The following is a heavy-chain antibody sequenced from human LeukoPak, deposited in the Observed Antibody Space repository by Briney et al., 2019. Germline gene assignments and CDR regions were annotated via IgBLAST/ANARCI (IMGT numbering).Heavy chain of an antibody. CDR2: IYHSGST. Sequence: PSETLSLTCAVSGYSISSGYYWGWIRQPPGKGLEWIGSIYHSGSTYYSPSLKSRVTISVDTSKNQFSLKLSSVTATDTAVYYCAIGPGYSSGWYLYWGQGTLVTVSS. CDR3: AIGPGYSSGWYLY. V-gene: IGHV4-38-2*01. D-gene: IGHD6-19*01. CDR1: GYSISSGYY. J-gene: IGHJ4*02.